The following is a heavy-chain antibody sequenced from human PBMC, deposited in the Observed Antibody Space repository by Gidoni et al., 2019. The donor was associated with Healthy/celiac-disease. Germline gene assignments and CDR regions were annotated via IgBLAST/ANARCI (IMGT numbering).Heavy chain of an antibody. V-gene: IGHV3-7*01. Sequence: EVQLVESGGGLVQPGGPLRLSCPASGFTFRTYWLSWVRQAPGKGLEWVANIKQDGSEKYYVDSVKGRFTISRDNAKNSLYLQMNSLRAEDTAVYYCARDDGDYFVFSVAPGMDVWGQGTTVTVSS. CDR3: ARDDGDYFVFSVAPGMDV. CDR1: GFTFRTYW. CDR2: IKQDGSEK. D-gene: IGHD4-17*01. J-gene: IGHJ6*02.